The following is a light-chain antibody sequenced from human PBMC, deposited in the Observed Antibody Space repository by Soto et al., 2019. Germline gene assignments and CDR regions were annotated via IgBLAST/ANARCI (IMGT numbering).Light chain of an antibody. J-gene: IGKJ1*01. V-gene: IGKV1-39*01. Sequence: DIQMTQSPSSLSASVEDRVIITCRASQSISNHLNWYQQKPGKAPKFLIFAASSLQSGVPSRFSGSRSGPDFTLTISSLQPEDFATYYCQQSYSSPPTFGQGTKVEIK. CDR2: AAS. CDR1: QSISNH. CDR3: QQSYSSPPT.